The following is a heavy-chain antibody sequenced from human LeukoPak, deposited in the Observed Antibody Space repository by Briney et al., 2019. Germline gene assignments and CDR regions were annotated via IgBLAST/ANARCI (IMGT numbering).Heavy chain of an antibody. CDR2: ISAYNGNT. J-gene: IGHJ5*02. CDR3: ARTYYDFWSGYYFAQYNWFDP. CDR1: GYTFTSYG. Sequence: ASVKVFCKASGYTFTSYGISWVRQAPGQGLEWMGWISAYNGNTNYAQKLQGRVTMTTDTSTSTAYMELRSLRSDDTAVYYCARTYYDFWSGYYFAQYNWFDPWGQGTLVTVSS. V-gene: IGHV1-18*01. D-gene: IGHD3-3*01.